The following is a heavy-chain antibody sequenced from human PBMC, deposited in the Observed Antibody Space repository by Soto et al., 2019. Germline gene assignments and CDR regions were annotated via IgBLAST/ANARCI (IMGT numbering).Heavy chain of an antibody. CDR2: ISSSSNTI. CDR3: RRGPGWPRGPFDF. CDR1: GFTFTSYS. Sequence: LRLSCATSGFTFTSYSMNWVRQAPGRGLEWLSYISSSSNTIFYADSVKGRFTISRDSANSSLYPQLTSLRDDDTAMYFCRRGPGWPRGPFDFWGQGTPVTVSS. V-gene: IGHV3-48*02. J-gene: IGHJ4*02. D-gene: IGHD2-15*01.